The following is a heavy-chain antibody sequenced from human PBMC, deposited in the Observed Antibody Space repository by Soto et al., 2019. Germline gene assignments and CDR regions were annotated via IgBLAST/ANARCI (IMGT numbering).Heavy chain of an antibody. Sequence: EVQLVESGGGLVQPGGSLRLSCAASGFTFSSYWMHWVRQAPGKGLVWVSRINSDGSSTSYVDSVKGRFTISRDNAKNTLYLQMNSLSAEDTAVYYCARESDIVVVVDYWGQGTLVTVSS. CDR2: INSDGSST. V-gene: IGHV3-74*01. D-gene: IGHD2-15*01. CDR3: ARESDIVVVVDY. CDR1: GFTFSSYW. J-gene: IGHJ4*02.